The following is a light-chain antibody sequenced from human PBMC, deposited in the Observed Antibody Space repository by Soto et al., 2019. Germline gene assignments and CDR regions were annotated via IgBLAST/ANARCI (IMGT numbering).Light chain of an antibody. Sequence: EIVMTQSPATLSVSPGDRATLSCRASQSVSSHLVWYQQKPGQAHRLLIYGASTRATGIPARFSGSGSGTEFTLTISSLQSEEFAVYYCQQYNNWPRTFGQGTKVEIK. CDR2: GAS. CDR3: QQYNNWPRT. CDR1: QSVSSH. V-gene: IGKV3-15*01. J-gene: IGKJ1*01.